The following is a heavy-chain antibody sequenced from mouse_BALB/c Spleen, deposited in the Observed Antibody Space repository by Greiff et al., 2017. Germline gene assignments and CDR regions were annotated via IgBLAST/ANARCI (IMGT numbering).Heavy chain of an antibody. CDR1: GFSLTSYG. CDR3: ARQGDLYYDSLYAMDY. J-gene: IGHJ4*01. V-gene: IGHV2-6-2*01. Sequence: VQGVESGPDLVAPSQSLSITCTVSGFSLTSYGVHWVRQPPGKGLEWLVVIWSDGSTTYNSALKSRLSISKDNSKSQVFLKMNSLQTDDTAMYYCARQGDLYYDSLYAMDYWGQGTSVTVSS. D-gene: IGHD2-4*01. CDR2: IWSDGST.